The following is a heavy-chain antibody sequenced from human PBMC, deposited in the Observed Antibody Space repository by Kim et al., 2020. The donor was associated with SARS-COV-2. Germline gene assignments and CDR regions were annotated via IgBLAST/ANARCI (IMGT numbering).Heavy chain of an antibody. Sequence: GGSLRLSCVASGFTFSSYAMSWVRQAPGKGLEWVSAISGSGGSTYYADSVKGRFTISRDNSKNTLYLQMNSLRAEDTAVYYCAKDGDRRIVVVVAATHFDYWGQGTLVTVSS. CDR1: GFTFSSYA. V-gene: IGHV3-23*01. CDR3: AKDGDRRIVVVVAATHFDY. J-gene: IGHJ4*02. CDR2: ISGSGGST. D-gene: IGHD2-15*01.